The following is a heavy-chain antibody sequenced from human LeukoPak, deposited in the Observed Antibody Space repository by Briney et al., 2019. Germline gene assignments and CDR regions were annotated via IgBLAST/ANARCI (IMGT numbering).Heavy chain of an antibody. CDR3: ARHYRDGYSTSKYYFDY. V-gene: IGHV4-39*01. D-gene: IGHD5-24*01. CDR2: IYFSGST. J-gene: IGHJ4*02. Sequence: SETLSLTSTVSGGFVSSGSSYWSWTRHPPRRGLEWVGYIYFSGSTYYNPSLKSRVTISVDTSKNQFSLKLSSVTAADTAVYYCARHYRDGYSTSKYYFDYWGQGTLVTVSS. CDR1: GGFVSSGSSY.